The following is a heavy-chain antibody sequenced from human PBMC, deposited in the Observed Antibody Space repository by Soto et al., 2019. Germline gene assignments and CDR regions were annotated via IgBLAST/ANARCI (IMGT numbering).Heavy chain of an antibody. Sequence: SETLSLTCAVYGGSFSGYYWSWIRQPPGKGLEWIGEINHSGSTNYNPSLKSRVTISVDTSKNQFSLKLSSVTAADTAVYYCARGQDCTNGVCWYNWFDPWGQGTLVTVSS. CDR1: GGSFSGYY. CDR3: ARGQDCTNGVCWYNWFDP. J-gene: IGHJ5*02. V-gene: IGHV4-34*01. D-gene: IGHD2-8*01. CDR2: INHSGST.